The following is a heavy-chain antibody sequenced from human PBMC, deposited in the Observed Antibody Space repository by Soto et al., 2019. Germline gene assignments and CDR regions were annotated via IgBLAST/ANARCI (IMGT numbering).Heavy chain of an antibody. V-gene: IGHV3-7*01. J-gene: IGHJ4*02. CDR3: VRENYFDY. CDR1: GFTFRDYG. CDR2: IKQDGSER. Sequence: GGSLRLSCGGAGFTFRDYGVGWVRQAPGKRLEWVANIKQDGSERSYADSVKGRFTNSRDNAKNSLYLQMSSLGADDTAVYYCVRENYFDYWGQGVLVTVSS.